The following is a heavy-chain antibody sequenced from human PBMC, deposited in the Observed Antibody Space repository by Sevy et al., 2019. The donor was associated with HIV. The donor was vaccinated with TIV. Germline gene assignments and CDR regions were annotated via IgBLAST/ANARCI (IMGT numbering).Heavy chain of an antibody. CDR1: GGSISSYY. Sequence: SKTLSLTCTVSGGSISSYYWSWIRQPTGKGLKWIGYIYYSRSTNYNPSLKSRVTISVDMSKNQFSLKLSSVTAADTAVYYCARDMLGYSSSTSCYAEGYFDYWGQGTLVTVSS. CDR3: ARDMLGYSSSTSCYAEGYFDY. CDR2: IYYSRST. V-gene: IGHV4-59*01. J-gene: IGHJ4*02. D-gene: IGHD2-2*01.